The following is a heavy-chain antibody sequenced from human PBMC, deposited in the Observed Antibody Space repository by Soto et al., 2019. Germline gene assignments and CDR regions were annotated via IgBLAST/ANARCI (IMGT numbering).Heavy chain of an antibody. D-gene: IGHD3-10*01. CDR1: GYNFTDYA. CDR3: AVVFYYYGSGSDS. V-gene: IGHV1-3*01. J-gene: IGHJ5*02. Sequence: QVQLVQSGAEVKKPGASVKVPCKASGYNFTDYALHWMRQAPGQGLEWMGWINPDNSNTKYSQKFQGRVTISSDTSANTAYMELRSLTSEDTAVYYCAVVFYYYGSGSDSWGQGTLVIASS. CDR2: INPDNSNT.